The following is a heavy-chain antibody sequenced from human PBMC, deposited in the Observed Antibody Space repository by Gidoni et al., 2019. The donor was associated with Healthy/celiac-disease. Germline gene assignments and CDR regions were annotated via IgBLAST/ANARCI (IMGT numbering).Heavy chain of an antibody. CDR3: ARLDSNP. CDR2: ISDDGINK. J-gene: IGHJ5*02. Sequence: QVQLVESGVGLVQPVRSLRLSCAASGFTFSSYAMHWVRQAPGKGLECVAVISDDGINKYYADSVKGRFTSSRDNSKNTLYLQMNSLRAEETAVYYCARLDSNPWGQGTLVTVSS. D-gene: IGHD2-15*01. CDR1: GFTFSSYA. V-gene: IGHV3-30*04.